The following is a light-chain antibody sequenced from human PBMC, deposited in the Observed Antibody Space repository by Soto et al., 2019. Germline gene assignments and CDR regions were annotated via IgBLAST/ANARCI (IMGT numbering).Light chain of an antibody. J-gene: IGKJ1*01. V-gene: IGKV3-15*01. CDR2: GAS. CDR1: QSVSSN. Sequence: EIVMTQSPATLSVSPGERATLSCRASQSVSSNLAWYQQKPGQAPRLLIYGASTRATGIPARFSGSGSGTEFTLTISSLQSEDFAVYYCQQYNNWARTFGQGTKGDI. CDR3: QQYNNWART.